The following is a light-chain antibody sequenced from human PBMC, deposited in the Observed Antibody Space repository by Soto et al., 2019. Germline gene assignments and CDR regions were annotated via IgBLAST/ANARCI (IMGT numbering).Light chain of an antibody. J-gene: IGLJ1*01. CDR1: SSDVGGYNY. CDR3: SSYTSGGSDV. Sequence: QSVLTQPASVSGSLGQSITISCTGTSSDVGGYNYVSWYQQHPGKAPQLVIFEVTNRFSGSKSGNTASLTISGLQAEDEADYYCSSYTSGGSDVFGTGTKVTVL. V-gene: IGLV2-14*01. CDR2: EVT.